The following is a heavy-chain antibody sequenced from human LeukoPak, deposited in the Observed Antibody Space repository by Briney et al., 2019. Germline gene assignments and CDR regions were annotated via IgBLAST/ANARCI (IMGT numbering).Heavy chain of an antibody. D-gene: IGHD1-26*01. Sequence: ASVKVSCKASGYTFTSYDINWVRQATGQGLEWMGWMNPNSGNTAYAQKFQGRVTMTRNTSIRTAYMELSSLRSDDTAVYYCARGRGFRGAGFDPWGQGTLVTVSS. CDR3: ARGRGFRGAGFDP. J-gene: IGHJ5*02. CDR1: GYTFTSYD. CDR2: MNPNSGNT. V-gene: IGHV1-8*01.